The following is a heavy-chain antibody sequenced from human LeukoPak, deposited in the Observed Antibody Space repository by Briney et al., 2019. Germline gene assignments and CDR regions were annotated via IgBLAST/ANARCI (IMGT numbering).Heavy chain of an antibody. CDR3: ARDSPFDFQFRYFDL. Sequence: SETLSLTCTVSGGSISSGSYYWSWLRQPAGKGLEWIGRIYTSGSTNYNPPLKSRVTISVDTSKNQFSLKLSSVTAADTAVYYCARDSPFDFQFRYFDLWGRGTLVTVSS. D-gene: IGHD3-3*01. J-gene: IGHJ2*01. CDR1: GGSISSGSYY. V-gene: IGHV4-61*02. CDR2: IYTSGST.